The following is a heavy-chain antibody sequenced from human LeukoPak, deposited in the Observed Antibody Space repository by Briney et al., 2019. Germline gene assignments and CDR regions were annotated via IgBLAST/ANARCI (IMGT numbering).Heavy chain of an antibody. Sequence: PGRSLRLSCAASGFTFSNFWMHWVRQAPGKGLVWVSRINSDGSSTNYADSVKGRFTISRDNAKNTLYLQMNSLRAEDTAVYYCARVPYCSSSSCYSWFDPWGQGTLVTVSS. CDR1: GFTFSNFW. V-gene: IGHV3-74*01. CDR3: ARVPYCSSSSCYSWFDP. D-gene: IGHD2-2*01. J-gene: IGHJ5*02. CDR2: INSDGSST.